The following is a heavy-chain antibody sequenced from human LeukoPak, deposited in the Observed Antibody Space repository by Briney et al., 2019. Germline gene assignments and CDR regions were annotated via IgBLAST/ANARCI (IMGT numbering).Heavy chain of an antibody. Sequence: GGSLRLSCAASGFTVSSNYMSWVRQAPGKGLEWVSVIYSGGSTYYADSVKSRFTISRDNSKNTLYLQKNSLRAEDTAVYYCARERYSYGYDAFDIWGQGTMVTVSS. CDR2: IYSGGST. D-gene: IGHD5-18*01. J-gene: IGHJ3*02. V-gene: IGHV3-66*01. CDR1: GFTVSSNY. CDR3: ARERYSYGYDAFDI.